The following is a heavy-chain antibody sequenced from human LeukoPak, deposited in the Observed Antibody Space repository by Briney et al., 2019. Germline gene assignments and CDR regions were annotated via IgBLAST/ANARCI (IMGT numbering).Heavy chain of an antibody. CDR2: ISGRGGST. J-gene: IGHJ4*02. CDR3: AKDAGYYFDY. Sequence: PGRSLRPSCAASGFSFSTYAMSWVRQAPGKGLEWVSAISGRGGSTYYADSVKGRFTISRDNSKNTLYLQMNSLRAEDTAVYYCAKDAGYYFDYWGQGTLVTVSS. CDR1: GFSFSTYA. V-gene: IGHV3-23*01.